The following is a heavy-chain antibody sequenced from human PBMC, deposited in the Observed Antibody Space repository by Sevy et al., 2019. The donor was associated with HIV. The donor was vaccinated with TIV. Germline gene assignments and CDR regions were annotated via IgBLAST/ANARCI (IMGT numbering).Heavy chain of an antibody. V-gene: IGHV3-23*01. D-gene: IGHD2-8*01. Sequence: GGSLRLSCAASGFDFSIYSMSWVRQAPGKGLEWVSTLSFGCGKINYADSVKGRFPISRDNSKSSVYLQMNNMRVEDTAVYYCARAGCTKPHDYWGQRTLVTVSS. CDR3: ARAGCTKPHDY. CDR1: GFDFSIYS. CDR2: LSFGCGKI. J-gene: IGHJ4*02.